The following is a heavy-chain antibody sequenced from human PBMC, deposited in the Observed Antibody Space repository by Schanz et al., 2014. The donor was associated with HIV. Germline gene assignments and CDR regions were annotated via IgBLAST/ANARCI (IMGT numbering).Heavy chain of an antibody. CDR2: IWFDGSNK. V-gene: IGHV3-33*01. D-gene: IGHD4-17*01. J-gene: IGHJ4*02. CDR1: GFIFSNYG. Sequence: VQLLESGGGLVQPGGSLRLSCVASGFIFSNYGMYWVRQAPGKGLECVAVIWFDGSNKNYADSVKGRFTISRDNSKDTLYLQMNSLRAEDTAVYYCARGLPRFAVTTLDSWGQGTLVTVSS. CDR3: ARGLPRFAVTTLDS.